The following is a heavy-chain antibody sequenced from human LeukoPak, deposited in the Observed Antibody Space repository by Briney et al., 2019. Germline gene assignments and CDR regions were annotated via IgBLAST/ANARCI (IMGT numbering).Heavy chain of an antibody. J-gene: IGHJ3*02. CDR2: IYHSGST. CDR1: GGSISSGGYS. CDR3: ARAADYGDYVNAFDI. Sequence: SETLSLTCAVSGGSISSGGYSWSWIRQPPGKGLEWIGYIYHSGSTYYNPSLKSRVTISVDRSKNQFSLKLSPVTAADTAVYYCARAADYGDYVNAFDIWGQGTMVTVSS. D-gene: IGHD4-17*01. V-gene: IGHV4-30-2*01.